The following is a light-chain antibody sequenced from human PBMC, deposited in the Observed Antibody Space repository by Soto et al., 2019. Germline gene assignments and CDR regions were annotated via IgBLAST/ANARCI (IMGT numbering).Light chain of an antibody. CDR3: QSYDSSLSGFVV. Sequence: QSVLTQPPSVPGAPGQRVTISCTGSSSNIGAGYDVHWYQQLPGTAPKLLIYGNSNRPSGVPDRFSGSKSGTSASLAITGLQAEDEADYYCQSYDSSLSGFVVFGGGTKSPS. J-gene: IGLJ2*01. CDR2: GNS. CDR1: SSNIGAGYD. V-gene: IGLV1-40*01.